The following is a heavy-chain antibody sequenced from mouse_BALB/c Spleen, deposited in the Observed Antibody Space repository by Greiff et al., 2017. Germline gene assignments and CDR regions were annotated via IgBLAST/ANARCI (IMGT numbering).Heavy chain of an antibody. D-gene: IGHD1-1*01. CDR3: AREDLTTVPLFDY. CDR1: EYEFPSHD. CDR2: ISSGGSYT. V-gene: IGHV5-6*01. J-gene: IGHJ2*01. Sequence: EVHLVESGGGLVQPGESLKLSCESNEYEFPSHDMSWVRQTPDKRLEWVATISSGGSYTYYPDSVKGRFTISRDNAKNTLYLQMSSLKSEDTAMYYCAREDLTTVPLFDYWGQGTTLTVSS.